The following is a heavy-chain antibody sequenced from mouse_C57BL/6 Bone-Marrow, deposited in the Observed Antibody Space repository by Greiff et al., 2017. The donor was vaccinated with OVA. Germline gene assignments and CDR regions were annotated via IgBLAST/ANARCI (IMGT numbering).Heavy chain of an antibody. CDR2: IDPEDGET. Sequence: VQLKESGAELVKPGASVKLSCTASGFNIKDYYMHWVKQRTEQGLEWIGRIDPEDGETKYAPKFQGKATITADTSSNTAYLQLSSLTSEDTAVYYCAISITTVVATDPWFAYWGQGTLVTVSA. CDR3: AISITTVVATDPWFAY. V-gene: IGHV14-2*01. D-gene: IGHD1-1*01. J-gene: IGHJ3*01. CDR1: GFNIKDYY.